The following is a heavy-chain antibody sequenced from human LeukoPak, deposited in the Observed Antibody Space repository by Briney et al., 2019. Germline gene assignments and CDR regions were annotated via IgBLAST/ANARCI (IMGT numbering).Heavy chain of an antibody. CDR2: IKQDGSEK. J-gene: IGHJ4*02. CDR3: AIGGRFGLLDY. D-gene: IGHD3-10*01. Sequence: GGSLRLSCAASGFTFSSYWMSWVRQAPGKGLEWVANIKQDGSEKYYVDSVKGRFTITRDNAKNALYLQMNSLRAEDTAVYYCAIGGRFGLLDYWGQGTLVTVSS. CDR1: GFTFSSYW. V-gene: IGHV3-7*01.